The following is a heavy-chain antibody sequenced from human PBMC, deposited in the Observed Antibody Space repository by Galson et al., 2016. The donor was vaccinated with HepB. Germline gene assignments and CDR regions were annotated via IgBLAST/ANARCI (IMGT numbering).Heavy chain of an antibody. V-gene: IGHV3-23*01. CDR2: ISRSGDST. J-gene: IGHJ4*02. D-gene: IGHD2/OR15-2a*01. CDR1: GFTFSTYA. Sequence: SLRLSCAASGFTFSTYAMSWVRQAPGKGLECVSSISRSGDSTDYADSVKGRFTISRDNSKDTLYLQMNSLRAEDTAVYYCATEAPILAPALDYWGQGTLVTVSS. CDR3: ATEAPILAPALDY.